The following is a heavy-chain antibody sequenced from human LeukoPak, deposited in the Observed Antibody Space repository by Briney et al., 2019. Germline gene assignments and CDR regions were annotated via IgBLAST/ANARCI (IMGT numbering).Heavy chain of an antibody. J-gene: IGHJ4*02. V-gene: IGHV3-9*01. CDR3: VKDIHYYHSSGYDY. CDR1: GFIFDDYA. D-gene: IGHD3-22*01. CDR2: ISWNSGRI. Sequence: GGSLRLSCAASGFIFDDYAMHWVRQAPGKGLEWVSGISWNSGRIGYADSVKGRFTISRDIAKNSLYLQMNSLRAEDTALYYCVKDIHYYHSSGYDYWGQGTLVTVSS.